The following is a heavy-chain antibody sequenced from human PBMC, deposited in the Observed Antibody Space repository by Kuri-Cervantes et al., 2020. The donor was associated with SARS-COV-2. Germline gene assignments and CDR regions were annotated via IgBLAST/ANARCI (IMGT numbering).Heavy chain of an antibody. J-gene: IGHJ4*02. CDR3: ARGLAVAGEGSFDY. CDR1: GGTFSSYA. V-gene: IGHV1-69*06. Sequence: SVKVSCKASGGTFSSYAVTWVRQAPGRGLEWMGRIIPLFGTTIYAEKFRGRITLTADKSTNTAYMELSSLRSEDTAVYYCARGLAVAGEGSFDYWGQGTLVTVSS. D-gene: IGHD6-19*01. CDR2: IIPLFGTT.